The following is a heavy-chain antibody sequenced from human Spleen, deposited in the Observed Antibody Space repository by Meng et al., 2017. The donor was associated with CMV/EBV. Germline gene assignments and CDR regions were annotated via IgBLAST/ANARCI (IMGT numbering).Heavy chain of an antibody. J-gene: IGHJ3*02. D-gene: IGHD3-10*01. CDR2: ISSSSSYI. V-gene: IGHV3-21*01. CDR3: ARVELGTMVRGVINHAFDI. CDR1: TFSSYS. Sequence: TFSSYSRNWVRQASGKGLEWVSSISSSSSYIYYADSVKGRFTISRDNAKNSLYLQMNSLRAEDTAVYYCARVELGTMVRGVINHAFDIWGQGTMVTVSS.